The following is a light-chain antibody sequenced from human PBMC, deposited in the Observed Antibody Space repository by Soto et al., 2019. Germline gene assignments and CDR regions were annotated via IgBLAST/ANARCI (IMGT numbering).Light chain of an antibody. CDR1: SDSVSTSYY. V-gene: IGLV8-61*01. CDR2: STN. CDR3: VLYMGSGIWV. J-gene: IGLJ3*02. Sequence: QTVVTQEPSFSVSPGGTVTLTCGLSSDSVSTSYYPSWYQQTPGQAPRTLIYSTNTRSSGVPDRFSGSILGNKAALTITGAQADDESDYYCVLYMGSGIWVFGGWTKLTVL.